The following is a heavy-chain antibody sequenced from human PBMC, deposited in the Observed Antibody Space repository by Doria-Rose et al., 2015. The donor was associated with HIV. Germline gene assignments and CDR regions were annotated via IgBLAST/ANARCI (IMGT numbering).Heavy chain of an antibody. Sequence: QESGPVPVKPTETLTLTCTVSGVSLSSPGMVVSWIRQPPGKALEWLANIFSDDERSYNTSLKSRLTISRGTSKSQVVLTMTDMDPVDTATYYCARIKSSRWYHKYYFDFWGQGTLVIVSA. V-gene: IGHV2-26*01. D-gene: IGHD6-13*01. CDR2: IFSDDER. CDR1: GVSLSSPGMV. CDR3: ARIKSSRWYHKYYFDF. J-gene: IGHJ4*02.